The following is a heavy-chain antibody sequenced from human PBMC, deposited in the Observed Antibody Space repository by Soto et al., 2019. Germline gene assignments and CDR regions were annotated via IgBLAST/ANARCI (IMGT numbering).Heavy chain of an antibody. CDR3: ARDPSFGAFDI. V-gene: IGHV3-7*01. Sequence: EVQLVESGGGLVHPGGSLSLSCEASGFTFRSSWMSWVRQAPGKGLEWVSYIKPDGSETYYVDSVRGRFTISRDNAKNSLYLQMNSLIAEDTSLYYCARDPSFGAFDIWGQGTMVTVSA. CDR1: GFTFRSSW. J-gene: IGHJ3*02. D-gene: IGHD3-10*01. CDR2: IKPDGSET.